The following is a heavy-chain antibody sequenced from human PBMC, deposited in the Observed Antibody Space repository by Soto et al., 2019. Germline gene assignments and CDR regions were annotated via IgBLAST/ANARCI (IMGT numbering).Heavy chain of an antibody. J-gene: IGHJ4*02. CDR1: GFTVSSNY. CDR2: IYSGGST. D-gene: IGHD3-10*01. V-gene: IGHV3-53*01. CDR3: ARERYGSGSPHETAWGGYFDY. Sequence: EVQLVESGGGLIQPGGSLRLSCAASGFTVSSNYMSWVRQAPGKGLEWVSVIYSGGSTYYADSVKGRFTISRDNSKNTLYLQMNSLRAEDTAVYYCARERYGSGSPHETAWGGYFDYWGQGTLVTVSS.